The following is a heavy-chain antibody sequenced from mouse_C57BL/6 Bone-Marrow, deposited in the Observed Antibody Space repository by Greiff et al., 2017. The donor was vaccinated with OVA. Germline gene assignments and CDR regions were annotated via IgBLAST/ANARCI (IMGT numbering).Heavy chain of an antibody. V-gene: IGHV1-59*01. J-gene: IGHJ2*01. CDR3: ASWSFFDY. CDR1: GYTFTSYW. Sequence: VQLQQPGAELVRPGTSVKLSCKASGYTFTSYWMHWVKQRPGQGLEWIGVIDPSDSYTNYNQKFKGKATLTVDTSSSTAYMHLSSLTSEDSAVYYCASWSFFDYWGQGTTLTVSS. CDR2: IDPSDSYT.